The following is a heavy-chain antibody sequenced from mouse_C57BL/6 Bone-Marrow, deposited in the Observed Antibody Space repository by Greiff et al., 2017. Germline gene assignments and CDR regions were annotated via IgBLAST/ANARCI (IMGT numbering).Heavy chain of an antibody. Sequence: EVQLQQSGPELVKPGASVKISCKASGYSFTGYYMHWVKQSHGNILDWIGYIYPYKGVSSYTQKFKGKDTLHVDKSSSTAYMELRSLTSEDSAVYYCARGSMMDPYWYFDVWGTGTTVTVSS. D-gene: IGHD2-3*01. V-gene: IGHV1-31*01. J-gene: IGHJ1*03. CDR1: GYSFTGYY. CDR3: ARGSMMDPYWYFDV. CDR2: IYPYKGVS.